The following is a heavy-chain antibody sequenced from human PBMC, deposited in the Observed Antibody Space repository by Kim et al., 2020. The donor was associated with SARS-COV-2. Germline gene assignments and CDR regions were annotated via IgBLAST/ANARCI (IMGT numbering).Heavy chain of an antibody. J-gene: IGHJ2*01. CDR1: GDSVSSKSAG. V-gene: IGHV6-1*01. D-gene: IGHD1-26*01. CDR3: ARDPFPGDWYFDI. CDR2: TYYRSKWYN. Sequence: SQTLSLTCAISGDSVSSKSAGWNWMRQSPSRGLEWLGRTYYRSKWYNDYAVSVKGRITINPDTSKNQFSLQLNSVTPEDTAVYYCARDPFPGDWYFDIWGRGTLVTVSS.